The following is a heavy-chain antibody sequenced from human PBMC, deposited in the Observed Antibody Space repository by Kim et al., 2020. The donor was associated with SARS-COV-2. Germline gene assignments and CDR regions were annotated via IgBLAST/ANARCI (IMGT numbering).Heavy chain of an antibody. CDR1: GGSISSGSYY. D-gene: IGHD6-19*01. J-gene: IGHJ4*02. V-gene: IGHV4-61*02. CDR3: AREAEAVIYYFDY. Sequence: SETLSLTCTVSGGSISSGSYYWSWIRQPAGKGLEWIGRIYTSGSTNYNPSLKSRVTISVDTSKNQFSLKLSSVTAADTAVYYCAREAEAVIYYFDYWGQGTLVTVSS. CDR2: IYTSGST.